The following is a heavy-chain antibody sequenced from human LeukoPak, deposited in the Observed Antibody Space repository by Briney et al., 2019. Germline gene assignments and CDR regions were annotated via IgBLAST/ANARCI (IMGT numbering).Heavy chain of an antibody. J-gene: IGHJ4*02. V-gene: IGHV3-7*05. D-gene: IGHD6-25*01. CDR3: AKGALRYSSCYDY. CDR1: XFTXSSXW. CDR2: IKQDGSEK. Sequence: LRLSCAASXFTXSSXWMSWXRXAPGKGLXXVXNIKQDGSEKYYVGSVKGRFTISRDNAKNSLYLQMNSLRAEDTAMYYCAKGALRYSSCYDYWGQGTPVTVSS.